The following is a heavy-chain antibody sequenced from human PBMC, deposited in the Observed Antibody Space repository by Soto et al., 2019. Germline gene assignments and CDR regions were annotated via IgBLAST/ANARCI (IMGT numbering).Heavy chain of an antibody. D-gene: IGHD2-2*01. CDR1: GGSSGSGGYP. CDR3: ASVPDR. J-gene: IGHJ5*02. Sequence: PLVTMSLTWAVAGGSSGSGGYPWSWIRQPPGKGLEWIGYIYHSGSTYYNPSLKSRVTISVDRSKNQFSLKLSSVTAADTAVYYCASVPDRWGQGTLVTVSS. CDR2: IYHSGST. V-gene: IGHV4-30-2*01.